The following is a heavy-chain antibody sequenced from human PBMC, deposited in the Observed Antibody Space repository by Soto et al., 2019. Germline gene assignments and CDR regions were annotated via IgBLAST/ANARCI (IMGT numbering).Heavy chain of an antibody. CDR2: ISYSGNT. CDR1: GGSISNFY. V-gene: IGHV4-59*01. CDR3: ARAPMVLTRSYFDY. Sequence: LSLTCTVSGGSISNFYLSWIRQPPGKGLEWIGYISYSGNTNYNPSLKSRVSISVDTSKNQFSLNLTSVTAADTAVYYCARAPMVLTRSYFDYWGQGTPVTVSS. J-gene: IGHJ4*02. D-gene: IGHD2-8*01.